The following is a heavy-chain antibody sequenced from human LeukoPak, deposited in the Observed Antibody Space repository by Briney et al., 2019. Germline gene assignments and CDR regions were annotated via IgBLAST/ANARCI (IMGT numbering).Heavy chain of an antibody. CDR1: GFTFSNYA. D-gene: IGHD3-9*01. J-gene: IGHJ4*02. CDR3: ARDWGYDILTVYYVGYFDY. Sequence: GGSLRLSCAASGFTFSNYAMSWVRQAPGKGLEWVSAISHSGGNTYYADSVKGRFTISRDNSKNTLYLQMNSLRAEDTAVYYCARDWGYDILTVYYVGYFDYWGQGTLVTVSS. CDR2: ISHSGGNT. V-gene: IGHV3-23*01.